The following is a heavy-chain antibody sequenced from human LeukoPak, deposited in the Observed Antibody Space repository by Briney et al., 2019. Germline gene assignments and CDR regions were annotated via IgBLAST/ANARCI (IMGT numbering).Heavy chain of an antibody. D-gene: IGHD3-3*01. CDR1: GGSFSGYY. V-gene: IGHV4-34*01. CDR2: INHSGST. CDR3: ARWGGLWSGYMDV. Sequence: SETLPLTCAVYGGSFSGYYWSWIRQPPGKGLEWIGEINHSGSTNYNPSLKSRVTISVDTSKNQFSLKLSSVTAADTAVYYCARWGGLWSGYMDVWGKGTTVTVSS. J-gene: IGHJ6*04.